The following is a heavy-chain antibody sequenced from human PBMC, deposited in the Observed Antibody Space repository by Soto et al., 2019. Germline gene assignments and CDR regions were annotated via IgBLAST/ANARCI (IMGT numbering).Heavy chain of an antibody. V-gene: IGHV4-39*01. CDR3: ASRKREEICSSGNCYFTY. CDR2: VFYSGSS. CDR1: GDSISTSNYY. J-gene: IGHJ4*02. D-gene: IGHD2-2*01. Sequence: SETLCLTCTVSGDSISTSNYYWSWIRQSPGKGLEWIGSVFYSGSSYYNPSLKSRVTISVDASRSQFSLRVNSVTAADTAVYYCASRKREEICSSGNCYFTYWGQGTLVTVSS.